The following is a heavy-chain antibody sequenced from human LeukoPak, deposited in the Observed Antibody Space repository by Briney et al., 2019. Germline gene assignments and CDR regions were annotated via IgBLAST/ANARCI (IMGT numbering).Heavy chain of an antibody. D-gene: IGHD3-22*01. V-gene: IGHV1-18*04. CDR2: ISAYNGNT. CDR3: ARVGYYDSSGYYYEGLPYYYYYMDV. Sequence: ASVKVSCKASGYTFTSYYMHWVRQAPGQGLEWMGWISAYNGNTNYAQKLQGRVTMTTDTSTSTAYMELRSLRSDDTAVYYCARVGYYDSSGYYYEGLPYYYYYMDVWGKGTTVTVSS. CDR1: GYTFTSYY. J-gene: IGHJ6*03.